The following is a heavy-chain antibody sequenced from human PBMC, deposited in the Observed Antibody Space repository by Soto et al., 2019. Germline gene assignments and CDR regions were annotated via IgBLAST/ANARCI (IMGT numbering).Heavy chain of an antibody. V-gene: IGHV3-11*01. D-gene: IGHD3-3*01. J-gene: IGHJ3*02. CDR3: ARGLYYDFWSGLGPDAFDI. Sequence: GGSLRLSCAASGFTFSDYYMSWIRQAPGKGLEWVSYISSSGSTIYYADSVKGRFTISRDNAKNSLYLQMNSLRAEYTAVYYCARGLYYDFWSGLGPDAFDIWGQGTMVTVSS. CDR2: ISSSGSTI. CDR1: GFTFSDYY.